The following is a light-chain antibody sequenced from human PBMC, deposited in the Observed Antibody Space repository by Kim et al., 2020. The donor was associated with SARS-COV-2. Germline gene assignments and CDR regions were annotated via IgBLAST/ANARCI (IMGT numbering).Light chain of an antibody. CDR3: SSYTTSTAWV. CDR1: SSDIGTYNS. J-gene: IGLJ3*02. V-gene: IGLV2-14*03. CDR2: DVR. Sequence: QSALTQPASASGPPGQSITISCTGTSSDIGTYNSFSCFQQFPGSAPKLIIYDVRSRPSGVSSRFSGSKSGDTASLIVSVLQAEDEADYYCSSYTTSTAWVFGGGTQLTVL.